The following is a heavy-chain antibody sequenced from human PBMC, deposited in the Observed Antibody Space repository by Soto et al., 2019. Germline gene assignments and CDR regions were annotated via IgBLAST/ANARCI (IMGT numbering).Heavy chain of an antibody. CDR2: TRNRANRHTT. CDR3: ARGGNTNWRYFDY. D-gene: IGHD1-1*01. Sequence: GGSLRLSCAASGFTLSDYYMDWLRQAPGEGLEWVGRTRNRANRHTTEYAASVKGRFTISRDDSSNSLYLQINSLKTEDTAVYYCARGGNTNWRYFDYWGQGTLVTISS. CDR1: GFTLSDYY. V-gene: IGHV3-72*01. J-gene: IGHJ4*02.